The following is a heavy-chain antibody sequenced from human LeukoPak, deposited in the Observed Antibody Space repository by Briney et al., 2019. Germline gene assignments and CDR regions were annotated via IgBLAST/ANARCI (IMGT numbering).Heavy chain of an antibody. D-gene: IGHD3-3*01. CDR2: SGSGGST. V-gene: IGHV3-23*01. J-gene: IGHJ4*02. CDR1: GFTFSSYA. CDR3: AKDFWSGYYPNY. Sequence: GGSLRLSCAASGFTFSSYAMSWVRQAPGKGLEWVPGSGSGGSTHCADSVKGRFTISRDNSKNTLYLQMNSLRAEDTAIYYCAKDFWSGYYPNYWGQGTLVTVSS.